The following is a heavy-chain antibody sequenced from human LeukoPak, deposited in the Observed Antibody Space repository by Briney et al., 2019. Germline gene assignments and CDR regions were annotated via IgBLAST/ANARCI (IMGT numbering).Heavy chain of an antibody. CDR3: ARDNRYPGSRLNWFDP. CDR2: IYHSGST. J-gene: IGHJ5*02. D-gene: IGHD1-1*01. Sequence: SETLSLTCTVSGGSISSGGYYWSWIRQPPGKGLEWIGYIYHSGSTYYNPSLKSRVTISVDRSKNQFSLKLSSVTAADTAVYYCARDNRYPGSRLNWFDPWGQGTLVTVSS. V-gene: IGHV4-30-2*01. CDR1: GGSISSGGYY.